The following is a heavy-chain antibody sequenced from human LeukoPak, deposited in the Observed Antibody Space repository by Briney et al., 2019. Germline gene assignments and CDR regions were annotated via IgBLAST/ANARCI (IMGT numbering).Heavy chain of an antibody. CDR1: GFTFSSYS. D-gene: IGHD2-2*01. CDR2: IGSSSTTI. J-gene: IGHJ4*02. V-gene: IGHV3-48*01. CDR3: ARRSDIVVVPAAIPAFDY. Sequence: PGGSLRLSCAASGFTFSSYSMMWVRQAPGKGLEWVSYIGSSSTTIHYADSVKGRFTISRDNAKNSVYLQMNSLRAEDTAVYYCARRSDIVVVPAAIPAFDYWGQGTLVTVSS.